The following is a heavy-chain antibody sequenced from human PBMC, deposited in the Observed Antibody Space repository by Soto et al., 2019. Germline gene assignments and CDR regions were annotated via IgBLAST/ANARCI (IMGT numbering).Heavy chain of an antibody. Sequence: SETLSLTCTVSGGSISSSSYYWGWIRQPPGKGLEWIGSIYYSGSTYYNPSLKSRVTISVDTSKNQFSLKLSSVTAADTAVYYCARQLNYDFWSGYYTFDPWGQGTLVTSPQ. D-gene: IGHD3-3*01. CDR3: ARQLNYDFWSGYYTFDP. J-gene: IGHJ5*02. CDR1: GGSISSSSYY. V-gene: IGHV4-39*01. CDR2: IYYSGST.